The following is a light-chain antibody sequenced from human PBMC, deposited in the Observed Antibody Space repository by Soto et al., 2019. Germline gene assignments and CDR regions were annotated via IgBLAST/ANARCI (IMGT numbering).Light chain of an antibody. J-gene: IGLJ1*01. CDR1: SSDVGGYNY. Sequence: QSVLTQPASVSGPPGQSITISCTGTSSDVGGYNYVSWYQQHPGKAPKLMIYDVSNRPSGVSNRFSGSKSGNTASLTISGLQAEDEADYYCSSYTSSSTLAFGTGTKVTVL. CDR2: DVS. CDR3: SSYTSSSTLA. V-gene: IGLV2-14*01.